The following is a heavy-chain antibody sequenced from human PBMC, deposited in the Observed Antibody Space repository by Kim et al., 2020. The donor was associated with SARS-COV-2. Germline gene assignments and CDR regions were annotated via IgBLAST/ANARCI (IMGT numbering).Heavy chain of an antibody. CDR1: GFTFSSYA. Sequence: GGSLRLSCAASGFTFSSYAMSWVRQAPGKGLEWVSAISGSGGSTYYADSVKGRFTISRDNSKNTLYLQMNSLRAEDTAVYYCANREGPYGSGSYSDYWGQGTLVTVSS. J-gene: IGHJ4*02. CDR2: ISGSGGST. CDR3: ANREGPYGSGSYSDY. V-gene: IGHV3-23*01. D-gene: IGHD3-10*01.